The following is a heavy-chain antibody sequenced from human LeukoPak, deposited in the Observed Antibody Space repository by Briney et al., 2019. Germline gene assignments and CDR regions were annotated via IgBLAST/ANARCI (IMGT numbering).Heavy chain of an antibody. D-gene: IGHD3-10*01. CDR2: ISGSGGST. J-gene: IGHJ4*02. V-gene: IGHV3-23*01. CDR3: ARESTSLLWFGELY. Sequence: GGSLRLSCAASGFTFSSYAMSWVRQAPGKGLEWVSTISGSGGSTYYADSVKGRFTISRDNSKNTLYLQMNSLRAEDTAVYYCARESTSLLWFGELYWGQGTLVTVSS. CDR1: GFTFSSYA.